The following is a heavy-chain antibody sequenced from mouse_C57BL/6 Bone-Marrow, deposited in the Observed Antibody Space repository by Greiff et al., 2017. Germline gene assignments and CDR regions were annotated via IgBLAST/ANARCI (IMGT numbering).Heavy chain of an antibody. CDR2: INPYNGGT. V-gene: IGHV1-19*01. D-gene: IGHD4-1*01. J-gene: IGHJ2*01. Sequence: VQLQQSGPVLVKPGASVKMSCKASGYTFTDYYMNWVKQSHGKSLEWIGVINPYNGGTSYNQKFKGKATLTVDKSSSTAYMELNSLTSEDSAVYYCARGKLGRWDFDYWGQGTTLTVSS. CDR1: GYTFTDYY. CDR3: ARGKLGRWDFDY.